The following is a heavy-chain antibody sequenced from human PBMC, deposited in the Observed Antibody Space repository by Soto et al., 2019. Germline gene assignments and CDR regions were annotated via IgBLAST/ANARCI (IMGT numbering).Heavy chain of an antibody. J-gene: IGHJ5*02. CDR1: GYSFTSYW. D-gene: IGHD2-2*01. CDR3: ARGRLVVPAAINWFAP. V-gene: IGHV5-51*01. Sequence: PGESLKISCKGSGYSFTSYWIGWVRQMPGKGLEWMGIIYPGDSDTRYSPSFQGQVTISADKSISTAYLQWSSLKASDTALYYCARGRLVVPAAINWFAPWGQGTLVTVSS. CDR2: IYPGDSDT.